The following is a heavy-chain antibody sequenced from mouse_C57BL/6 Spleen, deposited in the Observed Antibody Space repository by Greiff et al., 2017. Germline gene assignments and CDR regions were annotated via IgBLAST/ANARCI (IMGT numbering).Heavy chain of an antibody. Sequence: EVQLQQSGPELVKPGASVKISCKASGYSFTGYYMNWVKQSPEKSLEWIGEINPSTGGTTYNQKFKAKATLTVDKSSSTAYMQLKSLTSEDSAVYYCARGFLFDYCGQGTTLTVSS. V-gene: IGHV1-42*01. CDR2: INPSTGGT. CDR3: ARGFLFDY. J-gene: IGHJ2*01. CDR1: GYSFTGYY.